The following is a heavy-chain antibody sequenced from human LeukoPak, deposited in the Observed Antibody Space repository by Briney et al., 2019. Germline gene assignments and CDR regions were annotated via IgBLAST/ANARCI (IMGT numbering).Heavy chain of an antibody. Sequence: GGSLRLSCVASGFTFSNSWMHWVRQAPGKGLVWFSRINPDGTITNYADSVKGRFTISRDNAKSTLYLQMNSLRAEDTAVYYCVRALVGSTDCWGQGTLVTVSS. CDR1: GFTFSNSW. D-gene: IGHD1-26*01. V-gene: IGHV3-74*01. J-gene: IGHJ4*02. CDR3: VRALVGSTDC. CDR2: INPDGTIT.